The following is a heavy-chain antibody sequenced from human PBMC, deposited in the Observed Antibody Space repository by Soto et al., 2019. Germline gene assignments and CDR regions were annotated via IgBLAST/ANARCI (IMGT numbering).Heavy chain of an antibody. V-gene: IGHV1-2*02. CDR1: GFTFTGHY. J-gene: IGHJ4*02. Sequence: VQVVHSGAEVKKPGASVRVSCKTSGFTFTGHYIHWVRQAPGQGLEWMGWINPNSGDTDYPQKFQGGVTMTRDTSINTAHLELSGLRSYDTATYYCARAGYTSAPYIWGQGTLVLVSS. CDR2: INPNSGDT. CDR3: ARAGYTSAPYI. D-gene: IGHD5-12*01.